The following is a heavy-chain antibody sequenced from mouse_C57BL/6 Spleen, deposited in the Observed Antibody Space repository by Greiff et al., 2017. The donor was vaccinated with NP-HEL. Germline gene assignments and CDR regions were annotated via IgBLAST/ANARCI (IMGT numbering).Heavy chain of an antibody. Sequence: LVESGAELVRPGTSVKVSCKASGYAFTNYLIEWVKQRPGQGLEWIGVINPGSGGTNYNEKFKGKATLTADKSSSTAYMQLSSLTSEDSAVYFCARSPHFDVWGTGTTVTVSS. CDR1: GYAFTNYL. CDR2: INPGSGGT. CDR3: ARSPHFDV. V-gene: IGHV1-54*01. J-gene: IGHJ1*03.